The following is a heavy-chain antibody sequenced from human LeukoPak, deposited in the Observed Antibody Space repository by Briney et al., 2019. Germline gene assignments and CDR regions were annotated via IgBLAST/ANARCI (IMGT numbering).Heavy chain of an antibody. D-gene: IGHD2-2*01. CDR2: ITSHTVTL. Sequence: PGGSLRLSCAASGFTFSTSGVGWVRQAPGKGLEWLSYITSHTVTLYIDSVRGRFTISRDNAKSSLYLQMNSLTEEDTAVYYCARGYCSSTSCHVARHFEYWGQGTLVTVSS. J-gene: IGHJ4*02. CDR1: GFTFSTSG. CDR3: ARGYCSSTSCHVARHFEY. V-gene: IGHV3-48*02.